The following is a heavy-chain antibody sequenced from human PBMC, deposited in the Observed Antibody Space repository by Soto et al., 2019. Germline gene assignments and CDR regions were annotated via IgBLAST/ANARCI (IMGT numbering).Heavy chain of an antibody. D-gene: IGHD5-18*01. CDR1: SGSIGSGGYY. Sequence: SETLSLTCTVSSGSIGSGGYYWTWIRQLPGKGLEWIGYIYYNGRTDYNPSLRRRVTISVHTSRIQFSLELSSVTAADTAVYYCARGDPGFSYGDYYYAMDVWGQGTTVTVSS. CDR2: IYYNGRT. CDR3: ARGDPGFSYGDYYYAMDV. J-gene: IGHJ6*02. V-gene: IGHV4-31*03.